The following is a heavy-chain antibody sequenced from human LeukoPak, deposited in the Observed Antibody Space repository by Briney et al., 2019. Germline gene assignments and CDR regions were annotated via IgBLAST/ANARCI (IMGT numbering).Heavy chain of an antibody. Sequence: PSETLSLTCAVYGGSFSGYYWSWIRQPPGKGLEWIGEINHSGSTNYNPSLKSRVTISVDTSKNQFSLKLSSVTAADTAVYYCARLRYDSSGYSHFDYWGQGTLVTVSS. CDR1: GGSFSGYY. CDR3: ARLRYDSSGYSHFDY. J-gene: IGHJ4*02. CDR2: INHSGST. V-gene: IGHV4-34*01. D-gene: IGHD3-22*01.